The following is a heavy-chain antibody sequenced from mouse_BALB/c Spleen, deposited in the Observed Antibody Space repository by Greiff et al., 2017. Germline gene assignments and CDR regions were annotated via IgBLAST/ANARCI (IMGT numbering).Heavy chain of an antibody. CDR2: IYPGSGST. D-gene: IGHD2-4*01. CDR3: ARPMITTKGVSFDY. J-gene: IGHJ2*01. Sequence: VQLVESGPELVKPGASVKMSCKASGYTFTDYVISWVKQRTGQGLEWIGEIYPGSGSTYYNEKFKGKATLTADKSSNTAYMQLSSLTSEDSAVYICARPMITTKGVSFDYWGQGTTLTVSS. CDR1: GYTFTDYV. V-gene: IGHV1-77*01.